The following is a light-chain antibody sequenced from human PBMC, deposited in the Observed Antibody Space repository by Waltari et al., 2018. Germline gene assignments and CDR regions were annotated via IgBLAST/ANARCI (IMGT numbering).Light chain of an antibody. V-gene: IGLV2-8*01. J-gene: IGLJ2*01. Sequence: QSALTQPPSASGSPGQSVTISCAGSSSDIGGYNFVSWYQQYPGKAPKLLIYEVPTRPSGVPDRFSASTSGNTASLTVSGLQAEDEATYYCCSYADGNNILFGGGTKLTVL. CDR2: EVP. CDR1: SSDIGGYNF. CDR3: CSYADGNNIL.